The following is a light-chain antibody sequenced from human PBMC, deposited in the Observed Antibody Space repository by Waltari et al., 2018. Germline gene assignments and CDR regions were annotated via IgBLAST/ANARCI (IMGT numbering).Light chain of an antibody. Sequence: DIQMTQSPSSLSASVGDRVTITCRASPSISSFLNWYPQKPGTAPKRLNYAESSLQRGVPSRFSGSGSGTDFTLTISSLQPEDFATYYCQQSYSTPWTFGQGTKVEIK. J-gene: IGKJ1*01. CDR3: QQSYSTPWT. CDR1: PSISSF. V-gene: IGKV1-39*01. CDR2: AES.